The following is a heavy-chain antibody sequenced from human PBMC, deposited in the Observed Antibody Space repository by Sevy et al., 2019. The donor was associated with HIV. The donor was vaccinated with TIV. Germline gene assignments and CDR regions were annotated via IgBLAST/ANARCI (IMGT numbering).Heavy chain of an antibody. CDR2: ISYDGSNK. Sequence: GGSLRLSCAASRFTFSTYAIHWVRQAPGKGLEWVAVISYDGSNKYYADSVKGRFTISRDNSKHTLYLQMNSLRVEDTAVYCCARGRVTSHYYDYWGQGTLVTVSS. V-gene: IGHV3-30*04. J-gene: IGHJ4*02. CDR3: ARGRVTSHYYDY. CDR1: RFTFSTYA. D-gene: IGHD2-21*02.